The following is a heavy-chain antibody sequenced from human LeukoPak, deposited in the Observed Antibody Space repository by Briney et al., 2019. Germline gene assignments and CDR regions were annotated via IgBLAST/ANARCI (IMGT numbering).Heavy chain of an antibody. J-gene: IGHJ4*02. D-gene: IGHD3-10*01. Sequence: GGSLRLSCAASGFTFSTYVMNWVRQAPGKGLEWVSAIGGTDGTTFYADSVKGRISISRDNSKNTLFLDMHSLRAEDTALYYCTKRVDGSGTYYIDYWGQGTLVTVSS. V-gene: IGHV3-23*01. CDR3: TKRVDGSGTYYIDY. CDR1: GFTFSTYV. CDR2: IGGTDGTT.